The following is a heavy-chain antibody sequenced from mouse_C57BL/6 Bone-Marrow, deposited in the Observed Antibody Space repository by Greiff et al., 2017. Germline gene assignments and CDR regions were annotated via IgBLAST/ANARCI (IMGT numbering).Heavy chain of an antibody. CDR1: GYTFTDYE. CDR2: IDPETGGT. J-gene: IGHJ3*01. D-gene: IGHD1-2*01. V-gene: IGHV1-15*01. Sequence: QVQLQQPGAELVRPGASVTLSCKASGYTFTDYEMHWVKQTPVHGLEWIGAIDPETGGTAYNQKFKGKAILTADKSSSTAYMELRSLTSEDSAVFYCARSGLGSRRAWFADWGHGTLVTVSA. CDR3: ARSGLGSRRAWFAD.